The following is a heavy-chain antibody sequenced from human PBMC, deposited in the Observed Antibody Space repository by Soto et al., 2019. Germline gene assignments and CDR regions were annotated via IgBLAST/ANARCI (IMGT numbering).Heavy chain of an antibody. CDR1: GFKFSDFG. Sequence: QEKLVESGGGVVQPGRSLRLSCAASGFKFSDFGMHWVRQAPGKGLEWVAFISYDGNNKYYVDSVKGRFTISRDNSKNTLSLQMKSLRADDTAVYSCAKGLHGYSGYPHNWFDPWGQGTLVTVSS. CDR3: AKGLHGYSGYPHNWFDP. V-gene: IGHV3-30*18. CDR2: ISYDGNNK. J-gene: IGHJ5*02. D-gene: IGHD5-12*01.